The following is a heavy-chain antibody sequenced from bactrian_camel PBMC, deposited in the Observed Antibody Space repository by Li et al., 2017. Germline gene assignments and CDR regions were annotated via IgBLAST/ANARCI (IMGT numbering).Heavy chain of an antibody. J-gene: IGHJ4*01. CDR3: AAVARTYTGCPRASAEFTY. D-gene: IGHD3*01. CDR2: ISSLGTT. CDR1: EYIFTTCG. Sequence: QVQLVESGGGSVQAGGSLKLSCTASEYIFTTCGMGWYRQAPGKERELVSSISSLGTTLYGDSVKGRFTISQDNAKKTVYLEMNTVRPEDTAMYYCAAVARTYTGCPRASAEFTYWGQETQVTVS. V-gene: IGHV3S53*01.